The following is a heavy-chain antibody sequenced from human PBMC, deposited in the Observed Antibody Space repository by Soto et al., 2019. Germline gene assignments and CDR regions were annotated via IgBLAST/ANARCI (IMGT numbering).Heavy chain of an antibody. D-gene: IGHD2-2*02. Sequence: SETLSLTCTVSGGSISSYYWSWIRQPAGKGLEWIGRIYTSGSTNYNPSLKSRVTMSVDTSKNQFSLKLSSVAAADTAVYYCARDGSRSAYCSSTSCYTGVLDYYGMDVWGQGTTVTVSS. CDR1: GGSISSYY. J-gene: IGHJ6*02. V-gene: IGHV4-4*07. CDR3: ARDGSRSAYCSSTSCYTGVLDYYGMDV. CDR2: IYTSGST.